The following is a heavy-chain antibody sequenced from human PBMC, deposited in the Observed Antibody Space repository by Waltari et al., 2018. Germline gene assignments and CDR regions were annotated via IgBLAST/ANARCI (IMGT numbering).Heavy chain of an antibody. Sequence: QVQLVQSGAEVKKPGSSVKVSCKASGGTFSSYAISWVRQAPGQGLEWMGGIIPIFGTANYAQKFQGRVTITADESTSTAYMELSSLRSEDTAVYYCAREVSRDCSSTSCLNLNPYYFDYWGQGTLVTVSS. D-gene: IGHD2-2*01. CDR2: IIPIFGTA. J-gene: IGHJ4*02. CDR3: AREVSRDCSSTSCLNLNPYYFDY. CDR1: GGTFSSYA. V-gene: IGHV1-69*13.